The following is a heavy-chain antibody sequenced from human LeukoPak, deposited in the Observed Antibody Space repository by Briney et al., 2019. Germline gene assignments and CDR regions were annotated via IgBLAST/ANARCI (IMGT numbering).Heavy chain of an antibody. J-gene: IGHJ4*02. V-gene: IGHV4-34*01. CDR3: ARGQRVIRAIDY. CDR1: GGSFSGYY. CDR2: INHSGST. Sequence: PSETLSLTCAVYGGSFSGYYRSWIRQPPGKGLEWIGEINHSGSTNYNPSLKSRVTISVDTSKNQFSLKLSSVTAADTAVYYCARGQRVIRAIDYWGQGTLVTVSS. D-gene: IGHD3-22*01.